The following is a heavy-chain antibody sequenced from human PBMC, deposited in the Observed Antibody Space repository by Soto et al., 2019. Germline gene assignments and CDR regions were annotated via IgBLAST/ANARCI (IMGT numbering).Heavy chain of an antibody. J-gene: IGHJ5*02. V-gene: IGHV1-69*01. D-gene: IGHD1-26*01. CDR2: IMPIYGTA. Sequence: QVQLVQSGVEEKKPGFSVKVSCKASGGTFSSYAISWVRQASGQRLAWMGGIMPIYGTANYAQKFQGRVTITADESTSTAYMELSSLRSEDTAVYYCARGVVGATTGDWFDPWGQGTLVTVSS. CDR1: GGTFSSYA. CDR3: ARGVVGATTGDWFDP.